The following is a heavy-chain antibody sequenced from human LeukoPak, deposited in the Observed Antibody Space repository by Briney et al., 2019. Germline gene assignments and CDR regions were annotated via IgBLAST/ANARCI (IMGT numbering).Heavy chain of an antibody. V-gene: IGHV4-34*01. CDR3: ARHVTTLRSDAFDI. Sequence: SETLSLTCAVYGGSFSGYYWSWIRQPPGKGLEWIGEINHSGSTNYNPSLKSRVTISVDTSKNQFSLKLSSVTAADTAVYYCARHVTTLRSDAFDIWGLGTMVTVSS. J-gene: IGHJ3*02. CDR2: INHSGST. D-gene: IGHD3-3*01. CDR1: GGSFSGYY.